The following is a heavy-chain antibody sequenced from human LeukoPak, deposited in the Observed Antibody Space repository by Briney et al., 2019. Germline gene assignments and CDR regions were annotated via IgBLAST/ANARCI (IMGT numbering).Heavy chain of an antibody. Sequence: ASVKVSCKASGYTFTDYYIHWVRQAPGQGLEWMGWVNANSGGTNYAQNFQGRVTMTRDTSVTTAYMEVSSLRSDDTAVYYCARDRIAAPDDFDYWGQGTPVTVPS. J-gene: IGHJ4*02. CDR3: ARDRIAAPDDFDY. CDR2: VNANSGGT. D-gene: IGHD6-13*01. CDR1: GYTFTDYY. V-gene: IGHV1-2*02.